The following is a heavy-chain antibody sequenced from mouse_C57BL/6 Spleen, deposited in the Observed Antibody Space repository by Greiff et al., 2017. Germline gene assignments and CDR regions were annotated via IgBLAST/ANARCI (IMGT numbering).Heavy chain of an antibody. CDR3: AYGNSLYYFDY. CDR2: IYPGDGDT. J-gene: IGHJ2*01. Sequence: QVQLKQSGPELVKPGASVKISCKASGYAFSSSWMNWVKQRPGKGLEWIGRIYPGDGDTNYNGKFKGKATLTADKSSSTAYMQLSSLTSEDSAVYFCAYGNSLYYFDYWGQGTTLTVSS. V-gene: IGHV1-82*01. CDR1: GYAFSSSW. D-gene: IGHD2-1*01.